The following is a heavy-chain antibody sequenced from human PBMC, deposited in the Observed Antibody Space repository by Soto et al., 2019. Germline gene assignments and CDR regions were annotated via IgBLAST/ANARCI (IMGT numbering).Heavy chain of an antibody. V-gene: IGHV4-31*03. J-gene: IGHJ6*02. CDR3: ARDSRQDQQLPGYYYHGMDA. D-gene: IGHD6-13*01. CDR1: GDSNTGAAYY. CDR2: IHYSGTT. Sequence: QVQLQESGPGLVKPSQTLSLTCTVSGDSNTGAAYYWSWIRQHPGKGLEWIGHIHYSGTTYYNPSLKIRVRSSADTSKKQYPLKLTSVTAADTSVYYCARDSRQDQQLPGYYYHGMDAWGQGTTVTVSS.